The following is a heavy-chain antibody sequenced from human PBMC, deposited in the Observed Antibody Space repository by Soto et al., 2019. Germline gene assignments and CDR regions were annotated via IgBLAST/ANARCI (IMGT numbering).Heavy chain of an antibody. CDR2: IDPSDSYT. V-gene: IGHV5-10-1*01. CDR1: GYSFTSYW. D-gene: IGHD3-22*01. Sequence: GDSLKISCKGSGYSFTSYWISWVRQMPGKGLEWMGRIDPSDSYTNYSPSFQGHVTISADKSISTAYLQWSSLKASDTAMYYCARHITMIVVAGAFDIWGQGTMVTVSS. CDR3: ARHITMIVVAGAFDI. J-gene: IGHJ3*02.